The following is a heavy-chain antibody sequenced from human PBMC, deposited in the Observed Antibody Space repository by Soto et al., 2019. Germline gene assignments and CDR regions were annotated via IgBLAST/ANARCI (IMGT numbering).Heavy chain of an antibody. CDR2: INPSGGST. J-gene: IGHJ6*02. D-gene: IGHD4-4*01. CDR3: ARVQTVTTQIYYYYGMDV. Sequence: ASVKVSCKASGGTFSIYAISWVRQAPGQGLEWMGIINPSGGSTSYAQKFQGRVTMTRDTSTSTVYMELSSLRSEDTAVYYCARVQTVTTQIYYYYGMDVWGQGTTVTVSS. CDR1: GGTFSIYA. V-gene: IGHV1-46*01.